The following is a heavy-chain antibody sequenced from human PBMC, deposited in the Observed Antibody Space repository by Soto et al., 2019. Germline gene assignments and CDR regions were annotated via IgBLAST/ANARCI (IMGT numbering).Heavy chain of an antibody. CDR2: IWYDGSNK. D-gene: IGHD3-9*01. Sequence: GGSLRLSCAASGFTFSSYVMHWVRQAPGKGLEWVAVIWYDGSNKYYADSVKGRFIISRDNSNNTLYFQMNSLRAEDTAVYYCATLTKYDILTGFYPCWGQGTLVTVSX. V-gene: IGHV3-33*01. CDR1: GFTFSSYV. CDR3: ATLTKYDILTGFYPC. J-gene: IGHJ4*02.